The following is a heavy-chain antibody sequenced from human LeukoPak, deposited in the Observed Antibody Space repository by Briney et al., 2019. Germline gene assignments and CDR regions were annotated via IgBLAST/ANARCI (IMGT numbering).Heavy chain of an antibody. V-gene: IGHV3-30*18. CDR2: ISYDGKNK. CDR1: GFTFSRYG. J-gene: IGHJ4*02. D-gene: IGHD2-2*02. Sequence: GRSLRLSCAASGFTFSRYGMHWVRQAPGKGLEWVAVISYDGKNKYYADSVKGRFTISRDNAKNSLYLQMNSLRAEDTALYYCAKGPYCSSTSCYTGYFDYWGQGTLVTVSS. CDR3: AKGPYCSSTSCYTGYFDY.